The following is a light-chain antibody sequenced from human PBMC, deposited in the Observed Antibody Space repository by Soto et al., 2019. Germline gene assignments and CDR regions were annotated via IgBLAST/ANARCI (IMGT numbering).Light chain of an antibody. V-gene: IGLV2-14*01. CDR2: DVS. CDR1: SSDVGGYNY. CDR3: SSYTISNTLV. J-gene: IGLJ1*01. Sequence: QSALTQPASVSESPGQSITISCTGTSSDVGGYNYVSWYQQYPGKAPKLMIYDVSNRPSGVSNRFSGSKSGNTASLTISGLQAEDEADYYCSSYTISNTLVFGSGTKLTVL.